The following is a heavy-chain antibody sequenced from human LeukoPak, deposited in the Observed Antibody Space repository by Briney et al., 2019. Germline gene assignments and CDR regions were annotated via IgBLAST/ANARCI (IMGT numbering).Heavy chain of an antibody. CDR2: ICPDDSDT. V-gene: IGHV5-51*01. J-gene: IGHJ6*03. CDR3: ARHGHCTNGVCYSNYYYYMDV. D-gene: IGHD2-8*01. CDR1: GYSFTSYW. Sequence: NPGESLKISCKGSGYSFTSYWIGWVRQVPGKGLEWMGIICPDDSDTRYSPSFEGQVIISVDKSISTAYLQWSSLKASDTATYYCARHGHCTNGVCYSNYYYYMDVWGKGTTVTVSS.